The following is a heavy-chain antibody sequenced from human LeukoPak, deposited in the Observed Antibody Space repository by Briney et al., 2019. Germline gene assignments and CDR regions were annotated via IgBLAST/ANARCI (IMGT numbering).Heavy chain of an antibody. J-gene: IGHJ4*02. CDR3: ARDYRPHYAPDY. V-gene: IGHV1-18*04. CDR1: GYTFTSYG. Sequence: ASVKVSCKASGYTFTSYGISWVRQAPGQGLEWMGWISAYNGNTNYAQKLQGRVTVTTDTSTSTAYMELRSLRSDDTAVYYCARDYRPHYAPDYWGQGTLVTVSS. CDR2: ISAYNGNT. D-gene: IGHD2-2*01.